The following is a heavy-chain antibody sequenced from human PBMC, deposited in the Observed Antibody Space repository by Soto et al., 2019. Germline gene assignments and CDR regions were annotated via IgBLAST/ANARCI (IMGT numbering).Heavy chain of an antibody. CDR3: ARAYSDAFDI. V-gene: IGHV3-11*01. CDR1: GFTFRDYY. Sequence: QVQLVESGGGLVKPGGSLRLSCAASGFTFRDYYMTWIRQAPGKGLEWVSYISSSGTGVYYADSVKGRFTISRDNTKNSLYLQMISLRGEDTAVYYCARAYSDAFDIWGQGTMVTVSS. CDR2: ISSSGTGV. D-gene: IGHD2-15*01. J-gene: IGHJ3*02.